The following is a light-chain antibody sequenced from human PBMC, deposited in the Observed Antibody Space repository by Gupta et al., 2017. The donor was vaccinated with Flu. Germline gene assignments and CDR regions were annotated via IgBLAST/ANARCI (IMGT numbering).Light chain of an antibody. V-gene: IGKV3D-20*01. CDR1: QSVSSSY. Sequence: MVSTPPPAPPSSPRGERATLSCGASQSVSSSYLAWYQQKPGLAPRLLIYDASSRATGIPDRFSGSGSGTDFTLTISRLEPEDFAVYYCQQYGSSPPITFGQGTRLEIK. CDR2: DAS. CDR3: QQYGSSPPIT. J-gene: IGKJ5*01.